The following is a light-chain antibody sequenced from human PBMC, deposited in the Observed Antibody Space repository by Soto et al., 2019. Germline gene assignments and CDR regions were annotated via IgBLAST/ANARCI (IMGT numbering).Light chain of an antibody. CDR1: QSVSSN. Sequence: EIVITQSPATLSVSPGERATLSCRASQSVSSNLAWYQQKPGQAPRLLIYDASNRATGIPARFSGGGSGTDFTLTISSLEPEDFAVYYCQQRSNWPKTFGQGTKVDTK. J-gene: IGKJ1*01. CDR3: QQRSNWPKT. CDR2: DAS. V-gene: IGKV3-11*01.